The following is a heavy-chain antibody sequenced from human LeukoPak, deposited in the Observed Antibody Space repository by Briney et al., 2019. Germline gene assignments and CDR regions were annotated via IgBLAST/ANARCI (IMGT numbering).Heavy chain of an antibody. CDR2: ISYDGSNK. D-gene: IGHD2-15*01. Sequence: PGGSLRLSCAASGFTFSSYAMHWVRQAPGKGLEWVAVISYDGSNKYYADSVKGRFTISRDNSKNTLYLQMNSLRAEDTAVYFCVRNRYGYGSGGYSPEHFHHWGQGTLVTVSS. CDR3: VRNRYGYGSGGYSPEHFHH. V-gene: IGHV3-30*04. J-gene: IGHJ1*01. CDR1: GFTFSSYA.